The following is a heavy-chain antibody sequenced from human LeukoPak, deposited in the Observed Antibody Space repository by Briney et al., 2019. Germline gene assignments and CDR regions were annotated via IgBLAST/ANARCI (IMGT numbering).Heavy chain of an antibody. Sequence: GGSLRLSCAASGFTFSSYAMSWVHQAPGKGLEWVSGISGSGTSAYYADSVKGRFTISRDNSKNTMSLQMNSLRAEDTALYYCARGKGIAVSSFDSWGQGTLVTVSS. CDR1: GFTFSSYA. J-gene: IGHJ4*02. CDR2: ISGSGTSA. D-gene: IGHD6-19*01. CDR3: ARGKGIAVSSFDS. V-gene: IGHV3-23*01.